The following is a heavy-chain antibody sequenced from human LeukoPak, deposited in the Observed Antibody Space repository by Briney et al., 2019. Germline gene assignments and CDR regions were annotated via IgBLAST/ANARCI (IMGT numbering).Heavy chain of an antibody. CDR3: ARVDPYSTIDY. V-gene: IGHV3-21*04. CDR1: GFTFSDYT. D-gene: IGHD2/OR15-2a*01. CDR2: ISFNSAYI. Sequence: GGSLRLSCAASGFTFSDYTMNWVRQAPGKGLEWVSSISFNSAYIYYVDSVKGRFTISRDNAKNSLYLQMNSLRAEDTAVYYCARVDPYSTIDYWGQGTLVTVSS. J-gene: IGHJ4*02.